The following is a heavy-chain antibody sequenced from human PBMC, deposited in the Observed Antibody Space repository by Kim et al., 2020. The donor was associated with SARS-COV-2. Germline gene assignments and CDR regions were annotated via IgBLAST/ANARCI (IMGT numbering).Heavy chain of an antibody. CDR3: TRVPGTGLAFWDAYDI. CDR1: GFSFSDSA. CDR2: IRSKANSDAT. J-gene: IGHJ3*02. V-gene: IGHV3-73*01. Sequence: GGSLRLSCAASGFSFSDSAMHWVRQASGKGLEWVGRIRSKANSDATTYAASVKGRFTISRDDSKNAAYLQMNSLKTADTAVYYCTRVPGTGLAFWDAYDIWGQGTMVTVSS. D-gene: IGHD3-3*02.